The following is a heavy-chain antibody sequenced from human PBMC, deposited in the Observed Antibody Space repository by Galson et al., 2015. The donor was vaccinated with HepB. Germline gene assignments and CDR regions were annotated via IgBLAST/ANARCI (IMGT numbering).Heavy chain of an antibody. CDR3: ARGEVVVITTLDAFDI. CDR2: INPNSGGT. V-gene: IGHV1-2*02. CDR1: GYTFTGYY. J-gene: IGHJ3*02. Sequence: VSCKASGYTFTGYYMHWVRQAPGQGLEWMGWINPNSGGTNYAQKFQGRVTMTRDTSISTAYMELSRLRSDDTAVYYCARGEVVVITTLDAFDIWGQGTMVTVSS. D-gene: IGHD3-22*01.